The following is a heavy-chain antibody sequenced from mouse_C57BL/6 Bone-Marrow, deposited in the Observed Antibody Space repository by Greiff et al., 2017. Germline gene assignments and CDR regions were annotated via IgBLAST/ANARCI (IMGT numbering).Heavy chain of an antibody. CDR1: GFTFSDYG. CDR3: AKNDYDKMAWFAY. J-gene: IGHJ3*01. CDR2: ISSGSSTI. D-gene: IGHD2-4*01. V-gene: IGHV5-17*01. Sequence: EVKLMESGGGLVKPGGSLKLSCAASGFTFSDYGMHWVRQAPEKGLGWVAYISSGSSTIYYADTVKGRFTISRDNAKNTLFLQMTSLRSEDTAMYYCAKNDYDKMAWFAYWGQGTLVTVSA.